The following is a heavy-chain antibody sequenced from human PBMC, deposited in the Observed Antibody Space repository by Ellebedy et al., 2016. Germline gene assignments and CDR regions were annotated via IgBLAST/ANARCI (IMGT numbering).Heavy chain of an antibody. D-gene: IGHD6-19*01. CDR3: ARDYGGYSNGWYPT. J-gene: IGHJ4*02. CDR1: GYTFTGYY. V-gene: IGHV1-2*02. CDR2: INPNSGGT. Sequence: ASVKVSCKASGYTFTGYYVNWLRQAPGQGLEWMAWINPNSGGTYYAQKFQGRVTMTRDTSISTAYMELSRLRSDDTAVYYCARDYGGYSNGWYPTWGQGTLLTVSS.